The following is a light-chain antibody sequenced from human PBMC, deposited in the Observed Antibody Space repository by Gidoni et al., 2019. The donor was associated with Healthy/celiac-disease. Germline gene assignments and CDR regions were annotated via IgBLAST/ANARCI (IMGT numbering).Light chain of an antibody. CDR1: KSVSSN. V-gene: IGKV3-15*01. J-gene: IGKJ2*01. CDR2: GAS. CDR3: QQYNNWSPYT. Sequence: EIVITQSPATVSVSTGELATLSCRASKSVSSNLAWYQQTPGQAPRLLIYGASTRATGITARFSGSGSGTEFTLTISSLQSEYFAVYYCQQYNNWSPYTFGQGTKLESK.